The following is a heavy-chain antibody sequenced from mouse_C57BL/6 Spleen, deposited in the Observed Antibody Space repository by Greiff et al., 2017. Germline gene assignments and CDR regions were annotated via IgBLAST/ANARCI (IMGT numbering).Heavy chain of an antibody. CDR1: GYTFTDYY. J-gene: IGHJ2*01. CDR2: INPNNGGT. V-gene: IGHV1-26*01. CDR3: ARGPYYGSGGFDY. D-gene: IGHD1-1*01. Sequence: EVQLQQSGPELVKPGASVKISCKASGYTFTDYYMNWVKQSHGKSLEWIGDINPNNGGTSYNQKFKGKATLTVDKSSSTAYMELRSLTSEDSAVYYCARGPYYGSGGFDYWGQGTTLTVSS.